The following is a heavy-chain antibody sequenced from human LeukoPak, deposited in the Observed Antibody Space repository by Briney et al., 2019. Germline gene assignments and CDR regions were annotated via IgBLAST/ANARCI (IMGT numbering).Heavy chain of an antibody. D-gene: IGHD3/OR15-3a*01. CDR1: GDSVTTYY. Sequence: SETLSLTCSVSGDSVTTYYWSWIRQATGTGLEWIGYVSHDGTTNYTPSLRSRVIMSVDTANNTISLRLTSVTAADTAIYYCARLDCYDVVGCYNHWGRGTQVTVS. CDR2: VSHDGTT. CDR3: ARLDCYDVVGCYNH. V-gene: IGHV4-59*08. J-gene: IGHJ5*02.